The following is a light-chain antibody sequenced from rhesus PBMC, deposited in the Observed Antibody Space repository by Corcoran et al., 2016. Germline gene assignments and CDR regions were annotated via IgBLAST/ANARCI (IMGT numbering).Light chain of an antibody. J-gene: IGKJ1*01. V-gene: IGKV3-24*04. Sequence: ETVVTQSPATLSLSPGERATLSCRATQSVGSYLAWYQQKPGQAPRLLIHEVSTRATAIPDRFSGSGSGTDFTLTISSLEPEDVGVYFCQETTNLWTFGQVTKVEIK. CDR3: QETTNLWT. CDR1: QSVGSY. CDR2: EVS.